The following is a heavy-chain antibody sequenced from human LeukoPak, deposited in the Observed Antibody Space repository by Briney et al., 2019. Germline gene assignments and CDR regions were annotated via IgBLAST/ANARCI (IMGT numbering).Heavy chain of an antibody. Sequence: PGGSLRLSCAASGFTFDDYGMSWVRQAPGKGLQWVSGINWNGGSTGYADSVKGRFTISRDNAKNSLYLQMNSLRAEDTALYHCARGDWNDRFDYWGQGTLVTVSS. D-gene: IGHD1-1*01. J-gene: IGHJ4*02. CDR3: ARGDWNDRFDY. CDR1: GFTFDDYG. CDR2: INWNGGST. V-gene: IGHV3-20*01.